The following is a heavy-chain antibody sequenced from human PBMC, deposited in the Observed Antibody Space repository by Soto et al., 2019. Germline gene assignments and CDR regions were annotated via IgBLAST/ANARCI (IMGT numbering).Heavy chain of an antibody. V-gene: IGHV4-59*08. J-gene: IGHJ5*02. Sequence: SSETLSLTCTASGGSISSYYWSWIRQPPGKGLEWIGYIYYSGSTNYNPSLKSRVTISVDTSKNQFSLKLSSVTAADTAVYYCARRGYCSGGSCYSSWFDPWGQGTLVTVSS. CDR3: ARRGYCSGGSCYSSWFDP. CDR1: GGSISSYY. D-gene: IGHD2-15*01. CDR2: IYYSGST.